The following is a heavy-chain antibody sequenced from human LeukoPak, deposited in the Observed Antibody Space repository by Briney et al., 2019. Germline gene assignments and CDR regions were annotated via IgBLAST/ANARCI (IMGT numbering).Heavy chain of an antibody. CDR3: ATPYSGGYYDFHY. D-gene: IGHD1-26*01. CDR1: GFTFSSYG. V-gene: IGHV3-30*02. CDR2: IRYDGSNK. Sequence: PGGSLRLSCAASGFTFSSYGMHWVRQAPGKGLEWVTFIRYDGSNKYYADSVKGRFTISGDNSKNTLYLQMNSLRAEDTAVYYCATPYSGGYYDFHYWGQGTLVTVSS. J-gene: IGHJ4*02.